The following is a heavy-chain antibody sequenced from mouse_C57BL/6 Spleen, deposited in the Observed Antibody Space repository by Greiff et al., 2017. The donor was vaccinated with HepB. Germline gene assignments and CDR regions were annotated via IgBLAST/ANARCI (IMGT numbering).Heavy chain of an antibody. Sequence: EVQRVESEGGLVQPGSSMKLSCTASGFTFSDYYMAWVRQVPEKGLEWVANINYDGSSTYYLDSLKSRFIISRDNAKNILYLQMSSLKSEDTATYYCARGDSAGYLSWFAYWGQGTLVTVSA. J-gene: IGHJ3*01. CDR1: GFTFSDYY. V-gene: IGHV5-16*01. CDR3: ARGDSAGYLSWFAY. CDR2: INYDGSST. D-gene: IGHD3-2*02.